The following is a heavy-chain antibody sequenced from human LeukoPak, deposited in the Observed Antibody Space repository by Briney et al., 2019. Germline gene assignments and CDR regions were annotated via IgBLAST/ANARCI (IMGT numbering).Heavy chain of an antibody. CDR2: INTDGSST. J-gene: IGHJ3*02. D-gene: IGHD3-10*01. Sequence: GGSLRLSCAASGFTFSSYWMHWVRQAPGKGLVWVSRINTDGSSTSYADSVKGRFTISRDNAKNTLYLQMNSLRAEDTAVYYCVWFGGVEGFDIWGQGTMVTVSS. V-gene: IGHV3-74*01. CDR3: VWFGGVEGFDI. CDR1: GFTFSSYW.